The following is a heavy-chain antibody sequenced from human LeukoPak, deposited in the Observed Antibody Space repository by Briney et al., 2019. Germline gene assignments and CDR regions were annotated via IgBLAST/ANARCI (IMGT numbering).Heavy chain of an antibody. CDR2: IYSGGST. Sequence: GGSLRLSCAASGFTVSSNFMSWVRQAPGKGLEWVSVIYSGGSTYYADSVKGRFTISRDTSKNTLYLQMNSLRVEDTAVYYCALGLVTDYWGQGTLVTVSS. V-gene: IGHV3-66*01. J-gene: IGHJ4*02. CDR3: ALGLVTDY. CDR1: GFTVSSNF. D-gene: IGHD3-9*01.